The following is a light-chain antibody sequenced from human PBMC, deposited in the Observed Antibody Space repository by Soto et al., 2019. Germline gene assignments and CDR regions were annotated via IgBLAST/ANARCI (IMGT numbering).Light chain of an antibody. CDR1: QSVSSN. CDR3: QQRSNWPPKST. CDR2: DAS. J-gene: IGKJ5*01. Sequence: VQTQSQATLSASPGKRATHSRRASQSVSSNLAWYQQKPGQAPRLLIYDASNRATGIPARFSGSGSGTDFTLTISSLEPEDFAVYYCQQRSNWPPKSTCGHGTRLEIK. V-gene: IGKV3-11*01.